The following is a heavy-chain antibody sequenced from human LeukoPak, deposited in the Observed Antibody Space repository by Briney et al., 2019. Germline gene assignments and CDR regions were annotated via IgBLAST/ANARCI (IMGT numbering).Heavy chain of an antibody. CDR1: GGSFSGYY. CDR3: ARGWLLWFGGSYNWFDP. D-gene: IGHD3-10*01. Sequence: PSETLSLTCAVYGGSFSGYYWSWIHQPPGKGLEWSGEINHSGSTNYNPSLKSRATISVDTSKNQFSLKLSSVTAADTAVYYCARGWLLWFGGSYNWFDPWGQGTLVTVSS. V-gene: IGHV4-34*01. J-gene: IGHJ5*02. CDR2: INHSGST.